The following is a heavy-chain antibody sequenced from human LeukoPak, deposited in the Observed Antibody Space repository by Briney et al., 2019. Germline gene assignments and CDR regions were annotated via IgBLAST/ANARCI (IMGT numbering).Heavy chain of an antibody. CDR3: ARDPVGYCSGGSCYPPGYFDY. Sequence: SETLSLTCTVSGGSISSYYWSWIRQPPGKGLEWIGYIYYSGSTNYNPSLKSRVTISVDTSKNQFSLKLSSVTAADTAVYYCARDPVGYCSGGSCYPPGYFDYWGQGTLVTVFS. V-gene: IGHV4-59*01. D-gene: IGHD2-15*01. CDR1: GGSISSYY. J-gene: IGHJ4*02. CDR2: IYYSGST.